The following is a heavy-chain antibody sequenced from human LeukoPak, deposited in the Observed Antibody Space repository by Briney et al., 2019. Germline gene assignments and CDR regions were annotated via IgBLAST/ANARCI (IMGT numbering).Heavy chain of an antibody. CDR1: GFTFSDYY. D-gene: IGHD3-16*01. CDR3: ASYDYVWGVDAFDI. Sequence: GGSLRLSCAASGFTFSDYYMSWIRQAPGKGLEWVSYISSSGSTIYYADSVKGRFTISRDNAKNSLYLQMNSLRAEDTAVYYCASYDYVWGVDAFDIWGQGTMVTVSS. CDR2: ISSSGSTI. J-gene: IGHJ3*02. V-gene: IGHV3-11*01.